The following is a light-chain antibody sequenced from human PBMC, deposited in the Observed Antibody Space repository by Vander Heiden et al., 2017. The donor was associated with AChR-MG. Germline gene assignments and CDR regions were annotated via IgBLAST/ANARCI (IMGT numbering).Light chain of an antibody. CDR2: DAS. V-gene: IGKV1-33*01. CDR3: QHLT. J-gene: IGKJ4*01. Sequence: DIQMTQSPSSLSASVGDRVTITCQASEDISKFVNWYQQKPGRAPKLLMYDASHLERGVPSRFSGSGSGTDFTFTITNLQPEDFATYYCQHLTFGGGTKVEVK. CDR1: EDISKF.